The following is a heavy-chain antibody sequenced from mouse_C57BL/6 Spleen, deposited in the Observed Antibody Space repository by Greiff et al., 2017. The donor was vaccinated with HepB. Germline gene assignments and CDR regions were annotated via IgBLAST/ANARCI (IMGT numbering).Heavy chain of an antibody. V-gene: IGHV3-1*01. CDR2: ISYSGST. CDR1: GYSITSGYD. D-gene: IGHD2-2*01. J-gene: IGHJ4*01. Sequence: EVKLVESGPGMVKPSQSLSLTCTVTGYSITSGYDWHWIRHFPGNKLEWMGYISYSGSTNYNPSLKSRISITHDTSKNHFFLKLNSVTTEDTATYYCARGGVTYYAMDYWGQGTSVTVSS. CDR3: ARGGVTYYAMDY.